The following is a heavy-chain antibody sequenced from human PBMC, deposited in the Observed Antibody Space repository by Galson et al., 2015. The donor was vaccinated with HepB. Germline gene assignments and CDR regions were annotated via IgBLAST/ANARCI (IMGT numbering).Heavy chain of an antibody. CDR1: GGSISSGGYS. Sequence: LSLTCAVSGGSISSGGYSWSWIRQPPGKGLEWIGYIYHSGSTYYNPSLKSRVTISVDRSKNQFSLKLSSVTAADTAVYYCARGTQWGGLVDYWGQGTLVTVSS. J-gene: IGHJ4*02. D-gene: IGHD1-26*01. CDR3: ARGTQWGGLVDY. V-gene: IGHV4-30-2*01. CDR2: IYHSGST.